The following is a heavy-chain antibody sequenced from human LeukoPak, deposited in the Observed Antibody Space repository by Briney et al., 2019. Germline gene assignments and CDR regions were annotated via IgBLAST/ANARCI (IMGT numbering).Heavy chain of an antibody. D-gene: IGHD3-10*01. V-gene: IGHV3-30*03. CDR3: ARDPGGLRFGDWYFDY. Sequence: GGSLRLSCAVSGFTFSSYGMHWVRQAPGKGLEWVAVISYDGSNKYYADSVKGRFTISRDKSKNTLYLQMNSLRAEDTAVYYCARDPGGLRFGDWYFDYWGQGTLVTVSS. CDR2: ISYDGSNK. J-gene: IGHJ4*02. CDR1: GFTFSSYG.